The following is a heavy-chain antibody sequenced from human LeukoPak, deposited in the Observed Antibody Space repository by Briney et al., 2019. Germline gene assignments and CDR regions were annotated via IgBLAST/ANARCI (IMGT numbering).Heavy chain of an antibody. CDR1: GFTFSSYG. J-gene: IGHJ4*02. CDR2: ISNDGSNE. D-gene: IGHD6-25*01. Sequence: PGGSLRLSCVASGFTFSSYGMHWVRQAPGKGLEWVTVISNDGSNEDYADSVKGRFTISRDNSKNTLYLQMNSLRAEDTAVYYCAKISGPYPPYYFDYWGQGTLVTVSS. CDR3: AKISGPYPPYYFDY. V-gene: IGHV3-30*18.